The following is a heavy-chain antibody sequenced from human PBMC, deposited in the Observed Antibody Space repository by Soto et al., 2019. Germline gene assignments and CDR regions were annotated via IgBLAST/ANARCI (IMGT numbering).Heavy chain of an antibody. CDR1: GGSISSYY. J-gene: IGHJ4*02. V-gene: IGHV4-59*01. D-gene: IGHD5-12*01. CDR2: IDYSGST. CDR3: AREGNSGDFDY. Sequence: QVQLQESGPGLVKPSETLSLTCTVSGGSISSYYWSWIRQPPGKRLEWIGYIDYSGSTNYNPSLKSRVTISVDTSKNQFSLKLSSVTAADTAVYYCAREGNSGDFDYWGQGTLVTVSS.